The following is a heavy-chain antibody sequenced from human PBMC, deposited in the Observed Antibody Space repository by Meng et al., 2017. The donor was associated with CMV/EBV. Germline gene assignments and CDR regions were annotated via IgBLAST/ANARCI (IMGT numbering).Heavy chain of an antibody. V-gene: IGHV3-30-3*01. J-gene: IGHJ4*02. CDR2: ISYDGGNK. D-gene: IGHD3-3*01. CDR1: GFTFSSYA. Sequence: GGSLRLSCAASGFTFSSYAMHWVRQAPGKGLEWVAVISYDGGNKYYADSVKGRFTISRDNSKNTLYLQMNSLRAEDTAVYYCARVTAVWSGLFDYWGQGTLVTVSS. CDR3: ARVTAVWSGLFDY.